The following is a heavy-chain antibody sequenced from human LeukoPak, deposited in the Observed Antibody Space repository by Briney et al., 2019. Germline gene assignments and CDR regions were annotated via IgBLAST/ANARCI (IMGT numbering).Heavy chain of an antibody. CDR3: ATETIGRHYDY. D-gene: IGHD1-14*01. Sequence: GGSLRLSCAASGFAFSSCGFNWVRQAPGKGLEWVSSFGPTGTDRYYADSVRGRFTISRDNAKNSMYLQMDSLRDEDTAVYYCATETIGRHYDYWGQGTLLTVSS. V-gene: IGHV3-21*01. CDR2: FGPTGTDR. CDR1: GFAFSSCG. J-gene: IGHJ4*02.